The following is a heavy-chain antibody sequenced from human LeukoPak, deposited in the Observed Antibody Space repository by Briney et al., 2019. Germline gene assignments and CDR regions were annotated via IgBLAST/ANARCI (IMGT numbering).Heavy chain of an antibody. CDR2: ISAYNGNT. Sequence: ASVKVSCKASGYTFTIYGISWVRQAPGQGLEWMGWISAYNGNTNYAQKLQGRVTMTTDTSTSTAYMEPRSLRSDDTAVYYCARVLVVPAAMAADYWGQGTLVTVSS. CDR3: ARVLVVPAAMAADY. V-gene: IGHV1-18*01. D-gene: IGHD2-2*01. J-gene: IGHJ4*02. CDR1: GYTFTIYG.